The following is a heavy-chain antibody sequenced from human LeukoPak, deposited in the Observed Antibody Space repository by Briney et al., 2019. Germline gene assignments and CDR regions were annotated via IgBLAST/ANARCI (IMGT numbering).Heavy chain of an antibody. J-gene: IGHJ4*02. V-gene: IGHV1-69*04. CDR3: AKAGRASRSYSSGRYYFDY. D-gene: IGHD6-19*01. CDR1: GGTFSSYA. CDR2: IIPILGIA. Sequence: SVKVSCKASGGTFSSYAISWVRQAPGQGLEWMGRIIPILGIANYAQKFQGRVTITADKSTSTAYMELSSLRSEDTAVYYCAKAGRASRSYSSGRYYFDYWGQGTLVTVSS.